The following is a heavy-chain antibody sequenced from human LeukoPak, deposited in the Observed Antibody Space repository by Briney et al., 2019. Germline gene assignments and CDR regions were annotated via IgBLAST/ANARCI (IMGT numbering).Heavy chain of an antibody. J-gene: IGHJ6*03. CDR3: ARDQGYYGSGGTQSYYYYYMDV. V-gene: IGHV1-2*02. Sequence: ASVKVSCKASGYTFTGYYMHWVRQAPGQGLEGMGWINPNSGGTNYAQKFQGRVTMTRDTSISTAYMELSRLRSDDTAVYYCARDQGYYGSGGTQSYYYYYMDVWGKGTTVTVSS. CDR2: INPNSGGT. CDR1: GYTFTGYY. D-gene: IGHD3-10*01.